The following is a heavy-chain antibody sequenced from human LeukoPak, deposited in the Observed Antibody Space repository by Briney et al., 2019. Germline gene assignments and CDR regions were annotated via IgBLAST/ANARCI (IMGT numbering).Heavy chain of an antibody. D-gene: IGHD2-8*01. CDR1: GGSISSSSYY. CDR3: ARLSVLMVYVHY. V-gene: IGHV4-39*01. Sequence: KPSETLSLTCTVSGGSISSSSYYWGWIRQPPGKGLEWIGSIYYSGSAYYNPSLKSRVTISVDTSKNQFSLKLSSVTAADTAVYYCARLSVLMVYVHYWGQGTLVTVSS. J-gene: IGHJ4*02. CDR2: IYYSGSA.